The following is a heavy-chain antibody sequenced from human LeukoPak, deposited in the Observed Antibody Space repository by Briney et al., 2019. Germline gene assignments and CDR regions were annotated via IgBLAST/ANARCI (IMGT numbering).Heavy chain of an antibody. D-gene: IGHD3-10*01. CDR1: GGSFSSYG. Sequence: APVKVSCKASGGSFSSYGFTWVRQAPGQGLEWMGRITPVLGVANYAQKFQGRVTIIADKFTSTVYMELSSLRSEDTAVYYCARARRVRGVSPEYSWFDPWGQGTLVTVSS. CDR3: ARARRVRGVSPEYSWFDP. J-gene: IGHJ5*02. CDR2: ITPVLGVA. V-gene: IGHV1-69*04.